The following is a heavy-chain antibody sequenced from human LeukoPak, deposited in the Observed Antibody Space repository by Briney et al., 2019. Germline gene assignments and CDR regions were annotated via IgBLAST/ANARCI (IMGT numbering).Heavy chain of an antibody. D-gene: IGHD3-10*01. V-gene: IGHV3-30*18. CDR3: AKDRSLVRGVDY. CDR1: GFTFSSYG. CDR2: ISYDGSNK. Sequence: PGRSLRLSCAASGFTFSSYGMHWVRQAPGKGLEWVAVISYDGSNKYYADSVKGRFTISRDNSKNTLYLQMNSLRAEDTAVYYCAKDRSLVRGVDYWGQGTLVTVSS. J-gene: IGHJ4*02.